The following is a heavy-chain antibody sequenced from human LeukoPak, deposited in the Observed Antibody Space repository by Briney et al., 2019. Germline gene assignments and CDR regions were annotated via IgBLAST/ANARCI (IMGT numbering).Heavy chain of an antibody. CDR2: INPNSGGT. Sequence: GASVKVSCKASGYTFTGYYMHWVRQAPGRGLEWMGWINPNSGGTNYAQKFQGRVTMTRDTSISTAYMELSRLRSDDTAVYYCARDSSITMVRGVMAPDYWGQGTLVTVSS. J-gene: IGHJ4*02. D-gene: IGHD3-10*01. CDR1: GYTFTGYY. CDR3: ARDSSITMVRGVMAPDY. V-gene: IGHV1-2*02.